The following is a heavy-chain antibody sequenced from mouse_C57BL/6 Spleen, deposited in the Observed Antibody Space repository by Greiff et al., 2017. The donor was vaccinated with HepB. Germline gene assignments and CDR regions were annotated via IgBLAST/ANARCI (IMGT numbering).Heavy chain of an antibody. CDR2: ICYDGSN. V-gene: IGHV3-6*01. Sequence: EVKLMESGPGLVKPSQSLSLTCSVTGYSITSGYYWNWIRQFPGNKLEWMGYICYDGSNNYNPSLKNRISITRDTSKNQFFLKLNSVTTEDTATYYCATTAQAFYFDYWGQGTTLTVSS. J-gene: IGHJ2*01. CDR3: ATTAQAFYFDY. D-gene: IGHD3-2*02. CDR1: GYSITSGYY.